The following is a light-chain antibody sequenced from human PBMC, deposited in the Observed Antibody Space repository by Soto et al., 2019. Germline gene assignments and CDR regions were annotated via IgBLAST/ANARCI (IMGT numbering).Light chain of an antibody. CDR2: TNN. Sequence: QSALTQPPSASGTPGQRVTISCSGSSSNIGGNAVNWYQQLPGTAPKLLIYTNNQRPSRVPDRFSGSKSGTSASLAISGPQSDDEADYFCAAWDDSRDGYVFGTGTKVTVL. V-gene: IGLV1-44*01. CDR3: AAWDDSRDGYV. CDR1: SSNIGGNA. J-gene: IGLJ1*01.